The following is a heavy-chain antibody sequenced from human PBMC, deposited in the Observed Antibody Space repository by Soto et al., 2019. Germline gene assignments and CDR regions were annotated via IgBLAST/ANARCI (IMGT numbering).Heavy chain of an antibody. V-gene: IGHV4-4*02. J-gene: IGHJ4*02. CDR1: GCSISSSNW. CDR3: ARDRVAGTTGAGY. Sequence: QVQLQESGPGLVKPSGTLSLTCAVSGCSISSSNWWSWGRQPPGKGLEWIGEIYHSGSTNYNLSLKSRVTISVDKSKNQFSLKLSSVTAADTAVYYCARDRVAGTTGAGYWGQGTLVTVSS. CDR2: IYHSGST. D-gene: IGHD6-19*01.